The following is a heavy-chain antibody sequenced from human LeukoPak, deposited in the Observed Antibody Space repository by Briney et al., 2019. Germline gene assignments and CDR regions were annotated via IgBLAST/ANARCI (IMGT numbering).Heavy chain of an antibody. CDR1: GFTFSSYS. CDR3: ARDLQASGYDEFDY. CDR2: ISSSSSYI. J-gene: IGHJ4*02. V-gene: IGHV3-21*01. Sequence: PGGSLRLSCAASGFTFSSYSMNWLRQAPGKGLEWVSSISSSSSYIYYADSVKGRFTISRDNAKNSLYLQMNSLRAEDTAVYYCARDLQASGYDEFDYWGQGTLVTVSS. D-gene: IGHD5-12*01.